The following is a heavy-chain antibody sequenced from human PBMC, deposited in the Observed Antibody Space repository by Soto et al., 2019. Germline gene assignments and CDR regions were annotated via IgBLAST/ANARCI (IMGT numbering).Heavy chain of an antibody. Sequence: EVQLVESGGGLVQPGGSLRLSCAASGFTFSSYSMNWVRQAPGKGLEWVSYISSSSSTIYYADSVKGRFTISRDNAKNSLYLQMNSLRAEDTAVYYCAREGSSGWNGLNWFDPWGQEPWSPSPQ. J-gene: IGHJ5*02. CDR2: ISSSSSTI. CDR1: GFTFSSYS. V-gene: IGHV3-48*01. CDR3: AREGSSGWNGLNWFDP. D-gene: IGHD6-19*01.